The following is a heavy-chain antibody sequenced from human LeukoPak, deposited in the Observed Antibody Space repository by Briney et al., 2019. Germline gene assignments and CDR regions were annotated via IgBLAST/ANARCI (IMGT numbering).Heavy chain of an antibody. CDR3: ARRLLGFDY. D-gene: IGHD1-26*01. Sequence: ASVKVSCKASGYTFTIYYMHWVRHAPGQGLEWMGIINPSGGSTSYAQKFQGRVTMTRDMSTSTVYMELSSLRSEDTAVYYCARRLLGFDYWGQGTLVTVSS. J-gene: IGHJ4*02. CDR1: GYTFTIYY. CDR2: INPSGGST. V-gene: IGHV1-46*01.